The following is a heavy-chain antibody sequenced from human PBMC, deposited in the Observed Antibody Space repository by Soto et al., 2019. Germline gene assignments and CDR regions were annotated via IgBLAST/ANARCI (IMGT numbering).Heavy chain of an antibody. J-gene: IGHJ4*02. V-gene: IGHV1-69*01. D-gene: IGHD3-22*01. Sequence: QVQLVQSGAEVKKPGSSVKVSCKASGDTFSSYAINWVRQAPGQGLEWMGGIIPMFGTANYAQKFKGRVTITAGESTSTVDMELSSLRSEDTAVYYCARVGPAHYYDSSGSYSPLDYWGQGTLVTVSS. CDR2: IIPMFGTA. CDR1: GDTFSSYA. CDR3: ARVGPAHYYDSSGSYSPLDY.